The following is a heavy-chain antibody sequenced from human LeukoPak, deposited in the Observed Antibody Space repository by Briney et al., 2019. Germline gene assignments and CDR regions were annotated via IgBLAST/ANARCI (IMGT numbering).Heavy chain of an antibody. CDR3: ASFLMVRGVHTVFDY. J-gene: IGHJ4*02. CDR2: IYYTGST. Sequence: SETLSLTCTVSGGSISNYYWNWIRQPPGKGLEWIGYIYYTGSTNSNPSLKSRVTLSIDLSKNQFSLKLSCVTAADTAVYYCASFLMVRGVHTVFDYWGQGTLVTVSS. D-gene: IGHD3-10*01. V-gene: IGHV4-59*08. CDR1: GGSISNYY.